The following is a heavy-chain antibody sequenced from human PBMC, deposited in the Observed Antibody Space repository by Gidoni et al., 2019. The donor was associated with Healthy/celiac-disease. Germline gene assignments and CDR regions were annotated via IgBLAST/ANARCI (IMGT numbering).Heavy chain of an antibody. CDR1: GFTFSSYG. CDR2: ISYDGSNK. V-gene: IGHV3-30*18. D-gene: IGHD6-13*01. CDR3: AKVGHSSLDY. J-gene: IGHJ4*02. Sequence: VQLVESGGVVVQPGRSLRLSCAASGFTFSSYGMHWVRPAPGKGLEWVAVISYDGSNKYYADSVKGRFTISRDNSKNTLYLQMNSLRAEDTAVYYCAKVGHSSLDYWGQGTLVTVSS.